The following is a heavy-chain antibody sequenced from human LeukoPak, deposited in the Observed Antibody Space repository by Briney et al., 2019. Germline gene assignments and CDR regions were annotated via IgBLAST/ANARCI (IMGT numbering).Heavy chain of an antibody. J-gene: IGHJ6*03. CDR1: GGSISSYY. V-gene: IGHV4-59*08. D-gene: IGHD3-10*01. Sequence: SETLSLTCTVSGGSISSYYWSWIRQPPGKGLEWIWYIYYSGSTNDNPSLKSRGTISVDTSENQFSLRLSSVTAADTAVYYCGSNPSGDSTWRYDYMDVWGKGTTVTVSS. CDR3: GSNPSGDSTWRYDYMDV. CDR2: IYYSGST.